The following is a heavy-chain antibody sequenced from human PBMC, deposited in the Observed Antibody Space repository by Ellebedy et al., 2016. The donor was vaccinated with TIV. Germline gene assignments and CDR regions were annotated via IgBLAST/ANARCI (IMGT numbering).Heavy chain of an antibody. CDR3: ARKGGSFIVDFFDY. CDR2: INHSGST. Sequence: SETLSLXXGVSGGSFSGYYWTWIRQPPGRGLEWIGEINHSGSTNSNPSLKSRVSMSIDMSQNQFSLSLRSVTAADTAVYYCARKGGSFIVDFFDYWGQGILVTASS. J-gene: IGHJ4*02. D-gene: IGHD1-26*01. V-gene: IGHV4-34*01. CDR1: GGSFSGYY.